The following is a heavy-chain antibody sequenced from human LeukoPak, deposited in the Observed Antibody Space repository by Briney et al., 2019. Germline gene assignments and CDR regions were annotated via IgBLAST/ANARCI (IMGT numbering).Heavy chain of an antibody. CDR2: ISAYNGNT. CDR1: GYTFTSYG. CDR3: ARGLTQTYYDFWSGYHGLDY. D-gene: IGHD3-3*01. J-gene: IGHJ4*02. V-gene: IGHV1-18*01. Sequence: GASVKVSCKASGYTFTSYGISWVRQAPGQGLEWMGWISAYNGNTNYAQKLQGRVTMTTDTSTSTAYMELRSLRSEDTAVYYCARGLTQTYYDFWSGYHGLDYWGQGSLVTVSS.